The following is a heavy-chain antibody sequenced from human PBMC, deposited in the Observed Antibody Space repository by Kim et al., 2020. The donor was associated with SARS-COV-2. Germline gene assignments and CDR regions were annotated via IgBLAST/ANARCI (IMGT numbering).Heavy chain of an antibody. Sequence: ASVKVSCKASGYTFTGYYMHWVRQAPGQGLEWMGWINPNSGGTNYAQKFQGRVTMTRDTSISTAYMELSRLRSDDTAVYYCARDYDFWRPSGYFDYWGQGTLVTVSS. J-gene: IGHJ4*02. V-gene: IGHV1-2*02. CDR1: GYTFTGYY. D-gene: IGHD3-3*01. CDR3: ARDYDFWRPSGYFDY. CDR2: INPNSGGT.